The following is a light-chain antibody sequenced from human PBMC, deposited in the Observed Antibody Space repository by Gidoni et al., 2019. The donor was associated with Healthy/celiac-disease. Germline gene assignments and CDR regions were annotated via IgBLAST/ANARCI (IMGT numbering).Light chain of an antibody. CDR3: QQSYSTPPDT. V-gene: IGKV1-39*01. CDR1: QSISSY. Sequence: DIQMTQSPSSLSASVGDRVTITCRASQSISSYLNWYQQKPGKAPKLLIYAASSLQSGVPSRFSGSGSGTDFTRTISSLQPEDFATYYCQQSYSTPPDTFGQGTKVEIK. CDR2: AAS. J-gene: IGKJ1*01.